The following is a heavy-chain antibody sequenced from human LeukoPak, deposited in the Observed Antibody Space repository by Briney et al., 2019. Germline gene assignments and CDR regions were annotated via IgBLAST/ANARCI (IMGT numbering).Heavy chain of an antibody. V-gene: IGHV3-20*04. CDR1: GFTFDDYG. Sequence: GGSLRLSCAASGFTFDDYGMSWVRQAPGKGLEWVSGINWNGGSTGYADSVKGRFTISRDNAKNSLYLQMNSLRAEDTALYYCARIAARLFYYYYYMDVXGKGTTVTVSS. J-gene: IGHJ6*03. CDR3: ARIAARLFYYYYYMDV. D-gene: IGHD6-6*01. CDR2: INWNGGST.